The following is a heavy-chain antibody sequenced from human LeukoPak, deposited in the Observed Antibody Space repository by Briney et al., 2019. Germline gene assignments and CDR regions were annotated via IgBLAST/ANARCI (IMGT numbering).Heavy chain of an antibody. V-gene: IGHV3-30-3*01. CDR2: ISYDGSNK. D-gene: IGHD6-6*01. J-gene: IGHJ4*02. CDR3: AREQLGRIFFDY. CDR1: GFTFSSYA. Sequence: PGGSLRLSCAASGFTFSSYAMHWVRQAPGKGLEWVAVISYDGSNKYYADSVKGRFTISRDNSKNTLYLQMNSLRAEDTAVYYCAREQLGRIFFDYWGQGTLVTVSS.